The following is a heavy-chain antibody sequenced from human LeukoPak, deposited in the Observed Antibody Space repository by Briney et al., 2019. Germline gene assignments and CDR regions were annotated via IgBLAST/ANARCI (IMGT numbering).Heavy chain of an antibody. D-gene: IGHD3-10*01. CDR2: ISPYNGYT. J-gene: IGHJ5*02. CDR1: GYTFSNYG. CDR3: ARVRFGAITMVRGVKENRVNWFDP. Sequence: ASVKVPCKASGYTFSNYGFSWVRQAPGQGLEWMGWISPYNGYTNYAQKLQGRVTMTTDISTSTAYMELRSLRSDDTAVYYCARVRFGAITMVRGVKENRVNWFDPWGQGTLVTVSS. V-gene: IGHV1-18*01.